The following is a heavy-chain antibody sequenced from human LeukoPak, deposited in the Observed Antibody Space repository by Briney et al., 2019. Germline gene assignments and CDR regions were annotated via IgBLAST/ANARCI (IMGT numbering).Heavy chain of an antibody. V-gene: IGHV1-18*01. D-gene: IGHD5/OR15-5a*01. J-gene: IGHJ3*02. CDR2: ISVFNGNA. CDR3: ARDRTSTVSSPSDSFDI. Sequence: ASVKVSCKASGYNFIGHGITWVRQAPGQGLEWMGRISVFNGNAHYAQKLQGRVTMTTDTSTTTAYMELKSLMSDDTAVYYCARDRTSTVSSPSDSFDIWGQGTMVTVSS. CDR1: GYNFIGHG.